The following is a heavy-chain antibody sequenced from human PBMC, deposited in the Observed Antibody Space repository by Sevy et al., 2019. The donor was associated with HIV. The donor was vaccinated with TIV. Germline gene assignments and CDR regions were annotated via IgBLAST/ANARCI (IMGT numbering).Heavy chain of an antibody. CDR1: GFTFSSYV. D-gene: IGHD2-21*02. V-gene: IGHV3-33*08. J-gene: IGHJ4*02. CDR2: IWYDGTIK. CDR3: AGVGGYGGGDGYAIDY. Sequence: GGSLRLSCAASGFTFSSYVMHWVRQAPGKGLEWVALIWYDGTIKYYADSVKGRFTISRDNSKYTVFLQMNSLTPEDTAGSYCAGVGGYGGGDGYAIDYWGQGALVTVSS.